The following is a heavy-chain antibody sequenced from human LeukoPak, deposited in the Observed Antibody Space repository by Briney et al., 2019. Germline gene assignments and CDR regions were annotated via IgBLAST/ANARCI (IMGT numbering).Heavy chain of an antibody. CDR2: IWYDGSNK. D-gene: IGHD6-19*01. CDR3: ARVYLESSGWYYFDY. V-gene: IGHV3-33*01. J-gene: IGHJ4*02. CDR1: GFTFSSYG. Sequence: GRSLRLSCAASGFTFSSYGMHWVRQAPGKGLEWVVVIWYDGSNKYYADSVKGRFTISRDNSKNTLYLQMNSLRAEDTAVYYCARVYLESSGWYYFDYWGQGTLVTVSS.